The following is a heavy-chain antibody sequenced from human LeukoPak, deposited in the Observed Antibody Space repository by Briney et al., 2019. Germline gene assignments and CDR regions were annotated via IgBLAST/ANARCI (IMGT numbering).Heavy chain of an antibody. Sequence: SETLSLTCTVSGGPISSYYWRWLRQPPGEGLVGIGYIFYSGRTNYSPSLKGRVTRFVGTSKKQFSLRMSSVTASAPAGDYWARHGPSERVYYYMDVWGKGTTVTVSS. CDR1: GGPISSYY. V-gene: IGHV4-59*08. CDR3: ARHGPSERVYYYMDV. CDR2: IFYSGRT. J-gene: IGHJ6*03. D-gene: IGHD3-10*01.